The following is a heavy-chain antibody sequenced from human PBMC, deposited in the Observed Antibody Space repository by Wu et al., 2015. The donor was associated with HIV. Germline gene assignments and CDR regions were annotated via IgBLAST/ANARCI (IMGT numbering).Heavy chain of an antibody. J-gene: IGHJ4*02. D-gene: IGHD6-19*01. V-gene: IGHV1-58*02. CDR2: IVVGSGNT. Sequence: QLXQSGPEVKKPGLMKVSARLLDSPLLALLCSGCDRLVDNALSGIGWIVVGSGNTNYAQKFQERVTITRDMSTSTAYMELSSLRSEDTAVYYCAAGVAVAGWGDYWGQGTLVTVSS. CDR1: DSPLLALL. CDR3: AAGVAVAGWGDY.